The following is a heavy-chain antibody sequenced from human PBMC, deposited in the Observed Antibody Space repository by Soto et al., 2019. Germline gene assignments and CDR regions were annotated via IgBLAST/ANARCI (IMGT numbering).Heavy chain of an antibody. CDR1: GFTFSSYE. CDR3: AREGQKGYYYYGMDV. Sequence: PGGSLRISCAASGFTFSSYEMNWVRQAPGKGLEWVSYISSSGSTIYYADSVKGRFTISRDNAKNSLYLQMNSLRAEDTAVYYCAREGQKGYYYYGMDVWGQGTTVTVSS. J-gene: IGHJ6*02. CDR2: ISSSGSTI. V-gene: IGHV3-48*03.